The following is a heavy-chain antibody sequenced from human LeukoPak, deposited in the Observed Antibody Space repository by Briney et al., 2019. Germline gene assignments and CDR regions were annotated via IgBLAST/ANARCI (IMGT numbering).Heavy chain of an antibody. Sequence: AASVKVSCKASGGTFSSYTISWVRQAPGQGLEWMGRIIPILGIANYAQEFQGRVTITADKSTSTAYMELSSLRSEDTAVYYCARDADYGDYVDYWGQGTLVTVSS. CDR2: IIPILGIA. CDR3: ARDADYGDYVDY. CDR1: GGTFSSYT. V-gene: IGHV1-69*04. J-gene: IGHJ4*02. D-gene: IGHD3-16*01.